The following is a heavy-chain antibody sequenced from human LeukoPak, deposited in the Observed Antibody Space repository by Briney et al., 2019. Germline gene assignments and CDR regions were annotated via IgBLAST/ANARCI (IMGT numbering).Heavy chain of an antibody. Sequence: SETLSLTCSVSGGSISSLYWSWIRQPPGEGLEWIGYIYYTGSTNYNPSLKSRVTMFVDMSKNQFSLRLSSVTAADTAVYYRARHRAYSSSSPFDYWGQGTLVTVSS. V-gene: IGHV4-59*08. CDR1: GGSISSLY. J-gene: IGHJ4*02. D-gene: IGHD6-6*01. CDR3: ARHRAYSSSSPFDY. CDR2: IYYTGST.